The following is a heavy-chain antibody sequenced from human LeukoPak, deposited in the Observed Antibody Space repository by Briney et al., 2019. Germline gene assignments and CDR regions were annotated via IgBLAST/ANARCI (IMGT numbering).Heavy chain of an antibody. CDR1: GFTFSSYG. V-gene: IGHV3-30*02. J-gene: IGHJ4*02. Sequence: GGSLRLSCAASGFTFSSYGMHWVRQAPGKGLEWVAFIRYDGSNKYYADSVKGRFTISRDNSKNTLYLQMNSLRAEDTAVYYCAKDRRLELRSFDYWGQGTLVTVSS. D-gene: IGHD1-7*01. CDR3: AKDRRLELRSFDY. CDR2: IRYDGSNK.